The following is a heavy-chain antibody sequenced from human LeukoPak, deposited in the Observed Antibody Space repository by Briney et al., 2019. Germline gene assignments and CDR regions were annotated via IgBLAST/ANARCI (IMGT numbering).Heavy chain of an antibody. CDR1: GGSISSGGYS. V-gene: IGHV4-30-4*07. J-gene: IGHJ4*02. CDR2: IYYSGST. CDR3: ARSQVVVGIQLWPNFDY. D-gene: IGHD5-18*01. Sequence: PSETLSLTCAVSGGSISSGGYSWSWIRQPPGKGLEWIGYIYYSGSTYYNPSLKSRVTISVDTSKNQFSLKLSSVTAADTAVYYCARSQVVVGIQLWPNFDYWGQGTLVTVSS.